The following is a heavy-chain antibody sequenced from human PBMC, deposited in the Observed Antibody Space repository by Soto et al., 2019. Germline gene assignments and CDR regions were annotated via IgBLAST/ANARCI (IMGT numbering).Heavy chain of an antibody. CDR2: INFNSGGT. J-gene: IGHJ4*02. CDR1: EYSLTNSY. D-gene: IGHD3-10*01. Sequence: VASVKVSCKASEYSLTNSYVHWVRHAPGQGLEWMGWINFNSGGTNYAQMFQGRVTMTRDTSTTTAYMELTSLRSDDMAVYYCARGSTTAVDYWGQGALVTVSS. V-gene: IGHV1-2*02. CDR3: ARGSTTAVDY.